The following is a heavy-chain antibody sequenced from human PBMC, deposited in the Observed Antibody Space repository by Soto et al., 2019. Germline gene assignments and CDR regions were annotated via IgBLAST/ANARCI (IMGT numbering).Heavy chain of an antibody. V-gene: IGHV3-30-3*01. CDR2: ISYDGSNK. D-gene: IGHD2-15*01. Sequence: GGSLRLSCAASGFTFSSYAMHWVRQAPGKGLEWVAVISYDGSNKYYADSVKGRFTISRDNSKNTLYLQMNSLRAEDTAVYYCARDLDDIVVVVAATPRGYFDYWGQGTLVTVSS. CDR3: ARDLDDIVVVVAATPRGYFDY. J-gene: IGHJ4*02. CDR1: GFTFSSYA.